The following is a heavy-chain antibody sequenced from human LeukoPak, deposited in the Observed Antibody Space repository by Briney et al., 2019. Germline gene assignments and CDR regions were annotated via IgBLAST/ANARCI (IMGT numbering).Heavy chain of an antibody. Sequence: GESLRLSCAASGFTFNNYWLHWVRRVPGKGLMWVSRINGDGNNVNYADSVKGRFTISRDNAKNTLHLQMNSLRAEDTAVYYCAAGPAGNGHLSSYWGQGTRVTVSS. CDR1: GFTFNNYW. CDR3: AAGPAGNGHLSSY. V-gene: IGHV3-74*01. CDR2: INGDGNNV. D-gene: IGHD1-1*01. J-gene: IGHJ4*02.